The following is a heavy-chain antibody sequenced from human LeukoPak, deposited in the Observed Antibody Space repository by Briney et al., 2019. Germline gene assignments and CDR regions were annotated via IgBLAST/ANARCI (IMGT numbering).Heavy chain of an antibody. CDR3: AMALAGVLDSFDS. J-gene: IGHJ4*02. D-gene: IGHD1-1*01. Sequence: GGSLRLSCAASGGPFSSLAMRWVRHAPGKGLEWVSGLNGSSSRTYYAASVKGRFTISRDNSKNTLFLQMHSLRAEDTAMYYCAMALAGVLDSFDSWGEGTLVTVSS. V-gene: IGHV3-23*01. CDR1: GGPFSSLA. CDR2: LNGSSSRT.